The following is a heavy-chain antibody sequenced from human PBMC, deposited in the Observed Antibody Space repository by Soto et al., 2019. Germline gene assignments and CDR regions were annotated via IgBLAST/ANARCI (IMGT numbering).Heavy chain of an antibody. CDR3: AREARQKLVPGYYFDY. V-gene: IGHV1-46*01. J-gene: IGHJ4*02. D-gene: IGHD6-13*01. Sequence: ASVKVSCKASGYTFTSYYMHWVRQAPGQGLEWMGIINPSGGSTSYAQKFQGRVTMTRDTSTSTVYMELSSLRSEDTAVYYCAREARQKLVPGYYFDYCGQGTLVTVSS. CDR1: GYTFTSYY. CDR2: INPSGGST.